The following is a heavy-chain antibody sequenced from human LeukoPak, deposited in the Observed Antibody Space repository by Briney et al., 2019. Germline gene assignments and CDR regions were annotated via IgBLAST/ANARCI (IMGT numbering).Heavy chain of an antibody. CDR2: INSDGSTT. CDR1: GFTLSRYW. J-gene: IGHJ6*02. Sequence: PGGSLRLSCAASGFTLSRYWMHWVRRAPGKGLVWVSRINSDGSTTTYADSVEGRFTIPRDNAKNTLYLQMNSLRAADTAVYFCARPMGIATAGGYYYGLDVWGQGTTVSVSS. CDR3: ARPMGIATAGGYYYGLDV. D-gene: IGHD6-13*01. V-gene: IGHV3-74*01.